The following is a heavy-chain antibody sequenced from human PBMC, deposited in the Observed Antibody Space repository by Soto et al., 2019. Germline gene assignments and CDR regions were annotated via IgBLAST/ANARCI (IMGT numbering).Heavy chain of an antibody. CDR1: GYTFTSYG. CDR2: ISAYNGNT. D-gene: IGHD2-15*01. V-gene: IGHV1-18*01. Sequence: ASVKVSCKASGYTFTSYGISWVRQAPGQGLEWMGWISAYNGNTNYAQKLQGRVTMTTETSTSTAYMELRSLRSDDPAVYYCARGYCSGGSCYSGWFDPWGQGTLVTVSS. J-gene: IGHJ5*02. CDR3: ARGYCSGGSCYSGWFDP.